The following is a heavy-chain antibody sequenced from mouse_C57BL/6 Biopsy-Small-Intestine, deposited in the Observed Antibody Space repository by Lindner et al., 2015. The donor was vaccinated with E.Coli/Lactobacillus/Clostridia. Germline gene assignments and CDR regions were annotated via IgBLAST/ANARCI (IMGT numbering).Heavy chain of an antibody. Sequence: SVKVSCKASGYTFTTNAIHWVRQTPGQGLEWMEWVSTGNGDTKYSQKFQGRVTITRDTSASTAYMELSSLRSEDTAVYYCARHNRSSWYDFDHWGQGTLVTVSS. CDR2: VSTGNGDT. D-gene: IGHD2-14*01. V-gene: IGHV1-84*02. CDR3: ARHNRSSWYDFDH. J-gene: IGHJ4*01. CDR1: GYTFTTNA.